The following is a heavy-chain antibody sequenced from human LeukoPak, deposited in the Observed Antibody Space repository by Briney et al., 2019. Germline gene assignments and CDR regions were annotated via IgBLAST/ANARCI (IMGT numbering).Heavy chain of an antibody. D-gene: IGHD3-10*01. V-gene: IGHV4-34*01. CDR2: INHSGST. J-gene: IGHJ6*02. Sequence: SETLSLTCAVYGGXFSGYYCSWIRQPPGKGLEWIGEINHSGSTNYNPSLKSRVTISVDTSKNQFSLKLSSVTAADTAVYYCARGSPRRYYYGSGSYPGLLLYGMDVWGQGTTVTVSS. CDR3: ARGSPRRYYYGSGSYPGLLLYGMDV. CDR1: GGXFSGYY.